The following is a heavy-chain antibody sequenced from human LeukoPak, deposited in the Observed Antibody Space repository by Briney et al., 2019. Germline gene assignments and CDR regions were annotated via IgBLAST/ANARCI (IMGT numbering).Heavy chain of an antibody. CDR1: GFPFNKNA. V-gene: IGHV3-30*02. CDR2: IAHHGNDK. CDR3: AKDGAWSCTD. D-gene: IGHD2-21*02. Sequence: GGSLRLSCVASGFPFNKNAMHWVRQGPGKGLEWVAYIAHHGNDKYYADSVKGRFTISRGNSKRTLFLQLNSLRLDDTAVYYCAKDGAWSCTDWGQGALVTVSS. J-gene: IGHJ4*02.